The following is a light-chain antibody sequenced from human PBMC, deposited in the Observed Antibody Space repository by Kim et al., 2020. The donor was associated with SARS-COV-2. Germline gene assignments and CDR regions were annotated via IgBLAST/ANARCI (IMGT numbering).Light chain of an antibody. V-gene: IGLV7-46*01. Sequence: TATPTCAPNAGPGTSGHYPYGFQPSPGQDPRTLIYDPNDKPSWTPARFSGALLGDKAALTLSGAQPEDEADYYCLLSYTGARTYVFGSGTKVTVL. CDR1: AGPGTSGHY. CDR2: DPN. CDR3: LLSYTGARTYV. J-gene: IGLJ1*01.